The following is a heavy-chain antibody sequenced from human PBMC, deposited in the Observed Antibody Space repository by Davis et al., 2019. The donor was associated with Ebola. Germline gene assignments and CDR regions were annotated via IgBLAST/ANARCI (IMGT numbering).Heavy chain of an antibody. CDR2: IYYSGST. Sequence: SETLSLTCTVSAASISSYYWSWIRQPPGNGLEWIGYIYYSGSTNYNPSLKSRVTIPVDTSKNQFSLKLSSVTAADTAVYYCARRDGSSGWYNYYGMDVWGQGTTVTVSS. J-gene: IGHJ6*02. CDR3: ARRDGSSGWYNYYGMDV. V-gene: IGHV4-59*01. CDR1: AASISSYY. D-gene: IGHD6-19*01.